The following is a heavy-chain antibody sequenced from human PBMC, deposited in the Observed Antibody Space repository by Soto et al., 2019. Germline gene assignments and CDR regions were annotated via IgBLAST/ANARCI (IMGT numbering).Heavy chain of an antibody. V-gene: IGHV1-69*13. CDR2: IIPIFGTA. J-gene: IGHJ5*02. D-gene: IGHD6-13*01. CDR3: ARFIAASSNWFDP. Sequence: GASVKVSCKASGGTFSSYAISWVRRAPGQGLEWMGGIIPIFGTANYAQKFQGRVTITADESTSTAYMELSSLRSEDMAVYYCARFIAASSNWFDPWGQGTLVTVSS. CDR1: GGTFSSYA.